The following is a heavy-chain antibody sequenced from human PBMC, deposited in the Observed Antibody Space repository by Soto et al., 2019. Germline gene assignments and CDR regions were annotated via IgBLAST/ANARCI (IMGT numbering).Heavy chain of an antibody. J-gene: IGHJ5*02. V-gene: IGHV2-5*02. CDR2: IYWDGDK. CDR1: GFSLSTSGAA. D-gene: IGHD3-22*01. Sequence: QINLIESGPTLVKPTQTLTLTCTFSGFSLSTSGAAVGWVRQPPGRALEWLALIYWDGDKRYNASLGNRLTITKDTSMTQVVLTLTNVDPAETATYYCAHRATMTSFGLIIDNGIWFDPWGQGTRVIVSS. CDR3: AHRATMTSFGLIIDNGIWFDP.